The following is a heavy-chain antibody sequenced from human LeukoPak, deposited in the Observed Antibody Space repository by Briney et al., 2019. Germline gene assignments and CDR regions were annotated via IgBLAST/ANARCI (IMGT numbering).Heavy chain of an antibody. CDR1: GASVVTDSYY. V-gene: IGHV4-61*01. CDR3: ARVGTALDDAYFDS. D-gene: IGHD2-21*02. Sequence: SETLSFTCTVSGASVVTDSYYCSWIRQPPGKGLEWIGYIYYNGGTNDNPSLEGRVTMSIDTSKNQFSLNLRSLTASDTAVYYCARVGTALDDAYFDSWGQGTLVTVSS. CDR2: IYYNGGT. J-gene: IGHJ4*02.